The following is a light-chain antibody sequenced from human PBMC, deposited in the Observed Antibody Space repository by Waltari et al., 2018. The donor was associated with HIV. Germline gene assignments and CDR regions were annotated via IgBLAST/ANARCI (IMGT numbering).Light chain of an antibody. Sequence: AIQLTQSPSSLSASVGDRVTITCRESQGIRSALLWYQQKPGKAPKLLIYDASRLESGVPSRFSGSGSGTDFTLTISSLQPEDFATYYCQQFNSYLTFGGGTKVEIK. CDR3: QQFNSYLT. CDR1: QGIRSA. V-gene: IGKV1-13*02. J-gene: IGKJ4*01. CDR2: DAS.